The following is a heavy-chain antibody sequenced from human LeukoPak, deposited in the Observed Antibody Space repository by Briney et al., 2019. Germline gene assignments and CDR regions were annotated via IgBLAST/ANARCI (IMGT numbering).Heavy chain of an antibody. CDR3: ARAISAPGTPENAFDV. D-gene: IGHD6-13*01. Sequence: GGSLRLSCAASGFTVSSNYMSRVRQAPGKGLEWVSLIYSGGSTYYADSVKGRFTISRDNSQSTLYLQMNSLSTEDTALYYCARAISAPGTPENAFDVWGQGTMVTVSS. J-gene: IGHJ3*01. V-gene: IGHV3-53*05. CDR2: IYSGGST. CDR1: GFTVSSNY.